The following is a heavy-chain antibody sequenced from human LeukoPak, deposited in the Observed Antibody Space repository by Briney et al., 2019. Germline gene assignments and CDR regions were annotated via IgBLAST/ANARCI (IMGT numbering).Heavy chain of an antibody. CDR1: GGSISSYY. J-gene: IGHJ4*02. D-gene: IGHD5-18*01. Sequence: RPSETLSLTCTVSGGSISSYYWSWIRQPPGKRLEWIGYIYYSGSTNYNPSLKGRVTISVDTSKNQFSLKLSSVTAADTAVYYCARYSYGSGNFDYWGQGTLVTVSS. CDR3: ARYSYGSGNFDY. V-gene: IGHV4-59*08. CDR2: IYYSGST.